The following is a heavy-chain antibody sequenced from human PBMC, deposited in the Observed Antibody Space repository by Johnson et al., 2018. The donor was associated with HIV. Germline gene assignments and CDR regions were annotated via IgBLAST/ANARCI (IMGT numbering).Heavy chain of an antibody. CDR1: GFTFSNAW. CDR2: IKQDGSEK. V-gene: IGHV3-7*02. Sequence: VQLVESGGGVVQPGRSLRLSCAASGFTFSNAWMKWVRQAPGKGLEWVAYIKQDGSEKYYVDSVKGRFTISRDNSKNTLYLQMNSLRAEDTAVYYCARPGGDYSAFDIWGQGTMVTVSS. D-gene: IGHD4-17*01. J-gene: IGHJ3*02. CDR3: ARPGGDYSAFDI.